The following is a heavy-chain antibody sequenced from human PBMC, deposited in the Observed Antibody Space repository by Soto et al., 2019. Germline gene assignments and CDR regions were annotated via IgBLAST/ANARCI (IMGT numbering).Heavy chain of an antibody. V-gene: IGHV3-23*01. D-gene: IGHD2-15*01. J-gene: IGHJ4*02. Sequence: GSLRLSCAASGFTFSSCAMTWVRQAPGKGLEWVLCISGSGDTTYYADSVKGRFTISRDTSKNTVYLQMNSLRADDTAVYYCAKGHPGGSCYSGLDCWGQGTLVTVSS. CDR2: ISGSGDTT. CDR1: GFTFSSCA. CDR3: AKGHPGGSCYSGLDC.